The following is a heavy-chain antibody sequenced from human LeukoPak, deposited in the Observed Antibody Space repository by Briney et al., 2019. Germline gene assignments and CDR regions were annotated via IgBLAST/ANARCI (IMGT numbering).Heavy chain of an antibody. V-gene: IGHV1-69*01. J-gene: IGHJ4*02. CDR3: ARVYYDGSGYFYAGGLDY. CDR2: IIPIFGTA. CDR1: GGTFSSYA. Sequence: SVKVSCKASGGTFSSYAISWVRQAPGQGLEWMGGIIPIFGTANYAQKFQGRVTITADESTSTVYMELTSLRSEDTAVYYCARVYYDGSGYFYAGGLDYWGQGTLVTVSS. D-gene: IGHD3-22*01.